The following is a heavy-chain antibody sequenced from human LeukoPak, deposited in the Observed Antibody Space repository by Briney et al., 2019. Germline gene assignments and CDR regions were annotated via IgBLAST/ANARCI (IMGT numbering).Heavy chain of an antibody. V-gene: IGHV4-59*12. D-gene: IGHD4-17*01. CDR1: GASISSYY. CDR2: IHYSGST. J-gene: IGHJ4*02. CDR3: ARPLPTYGDYGFDY. Sequence: SETLSLTCTVSGASISSYYWSWIRQPPGKGLEWIGYIHYSGSTNYNSSLKSRVTISLDTSKNQFSLKLSSVTAADTAVYYCARPLPTYGDYGFDYWGQGTLVTVSS.